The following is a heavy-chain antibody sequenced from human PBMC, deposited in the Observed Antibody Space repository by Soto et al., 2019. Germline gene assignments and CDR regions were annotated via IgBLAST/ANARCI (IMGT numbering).Heavy chain of an antibody. Sequence: KPXETLSLTCSVSGCSISGSYWSWIRQSPGKGLEWLGYVYYTGSTNYSPSLRSRVSISVDTSKNEFSLRLSSVTAADTAVYFCARSVAVPGAHIDYWGQGTQVTVSS. J-gene: IGHJ4*02. CDR3: ARSVAVPGAHIDY. CDR2: VYYTGST. CDR1: GCSISGSY. D-gene: IGHD6-19*01. V-gene: IGHV4-59*01.